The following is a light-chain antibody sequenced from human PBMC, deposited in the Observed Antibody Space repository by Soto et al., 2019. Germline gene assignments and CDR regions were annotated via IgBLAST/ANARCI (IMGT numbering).Light chain of an antibody. CDR1: QSVAFH. V-gene: IGKV3-15*01. CDR2: GAF. J-gene: IGKJ4*01. Sequence: EIVMTQSPATLSVSPGETATLSCRASQSVAFHSAWYQQKPGQGPRLLIYGAFTRATGIPARFSGSGSGTEFTLTISSLQSEDFAVYYCQQYKKWPPLTFGGGTKVEIK. CDR3: QQYKKWPPLT.